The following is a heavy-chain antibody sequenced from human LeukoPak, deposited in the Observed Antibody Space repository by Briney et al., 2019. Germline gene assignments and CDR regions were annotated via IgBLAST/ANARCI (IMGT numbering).Heavy chain of an antibody. CDR1: GGTFSSYA. J-gene: IGHJ4*02. CDR3: ARGGSRTGDFDY. Sequence: ASVKVSCKASGGTFSSYAISWVRQAPGQGLEWMGGIIPIFGTANYAQKFQGRVTITTDESTSTAYMELSSLRSEDTAVYYCARGGSRTGDFDYWGQGTLVTVSS. CDR2: IIPIFGTA. D-gene: IGHD1-1*01. V-gene: IGHV1-69*05.